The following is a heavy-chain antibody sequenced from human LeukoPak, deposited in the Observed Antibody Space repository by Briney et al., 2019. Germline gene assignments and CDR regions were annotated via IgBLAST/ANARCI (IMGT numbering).Heavy chain of an antibody. CDR2: TTSYNNNT. J-gene: IGHJ4*02. CDR3: ARGVRGVTLDY. V-gene: IGHV1-18*01. D-gene: IGHD3-10*01. Sequence: ASVKVSCKASGGTFSSYDINWVRQAPGRGLEWMGWTTSYNNNTNYAQKLQGRVRVTTDTSTSTAYMELRGLRSDDTAVYYCARGVRGVTLDYWGQGTLVTVSS. CDR1: GGTFSSYD.